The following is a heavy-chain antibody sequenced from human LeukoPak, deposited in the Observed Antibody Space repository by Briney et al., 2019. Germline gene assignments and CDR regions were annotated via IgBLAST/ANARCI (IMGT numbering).Heavy chain of an antibody. CDR2: ISWSSGSI. J-gene: IGHJ4*02. Sequence: GGSLRLSCAASGLTFDDYAMHWVRQAPGKGLEWVSGISWSSGSIGYAESAKGRFTISRDNAKNSLYLQMNSLRAEDTAVYFCARGGSYSLAISYWGQGTLVTVSS. V-gene: IGHV3-9*01. CDR1: GLTFDDYA. D-gene: IGHD1-26*01. CDR3: ARGGSYSLAISY.